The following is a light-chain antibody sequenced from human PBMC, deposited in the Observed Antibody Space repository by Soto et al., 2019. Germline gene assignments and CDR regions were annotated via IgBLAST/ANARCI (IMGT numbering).Light chain of an antibody. CDR1: SSDVRGFNY. J-gene: IGLJ2*01. CDR3: CAYAGGCTYVV. V-gene: IGLV2-11*01. CDR2: DVS. Sequence: QSAMNQPRSASGSPGQSVAISCTGTSSDVRGFNYVSWYQQHPGKAPKLMIYDVSKRPTGFPVRSLGSKSGNTASLTLSGLQSEDEADAYCCAYAGGCTYVVFCGGSKLTV.